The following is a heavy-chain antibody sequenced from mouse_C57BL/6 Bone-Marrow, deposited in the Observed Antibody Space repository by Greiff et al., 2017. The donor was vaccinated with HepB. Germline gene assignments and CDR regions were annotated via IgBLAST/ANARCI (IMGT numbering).Heavy chain of an antibody. V-gene: IGHV2-2*01. Sequence: VQLQQSGPGLVQPSQSLSITCTVSGFSLTSYGVHWVRQSPGKGLEWLGVIWRGGSTDYNAAFISRLSISKDNSKSQVFFKMNSLQADDTAIYYCARKGGGSRPWGQGTSVTVSS. CDR3: ARKGGGSRP. J-gene: IGHJ4*01. CDR1: GFSLTSYG. D-gene: IGHD1-1*01. CDR2: IWRGGST.